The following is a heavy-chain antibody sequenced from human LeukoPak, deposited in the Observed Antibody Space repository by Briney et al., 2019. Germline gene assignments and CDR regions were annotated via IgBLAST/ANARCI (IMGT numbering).Heavy chain of an antibody. CDR1: GGSISSYY. J-gene: IGHJ4*02. CDR2: IYTSGST. CDR3: ARGALGYYDSSGYYRDY. Sequence: SETLSLTCTVSGGSISSYYWSWIRQPAGKGLEWIGRIYTSGSTNYNPSLKSRVTISVDTSKNQFSLKLSSVTAADTAVYYCARGALGYYDSSGYYRDYWGQGTLVTVSS. V-gene: IGHV4-4*07. D-gene: IGHD3-22*01.